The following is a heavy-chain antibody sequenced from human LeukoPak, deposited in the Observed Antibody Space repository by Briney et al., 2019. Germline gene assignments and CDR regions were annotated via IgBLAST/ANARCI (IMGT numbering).Heavy chain of an antibody. CDR3: ARARPLSEFDY. CDR1: GLTFSSYA. V-gene: IGHV3-30-3*01. J-gene: IGHJ4*02. Sequence: PGRSLRLSCAAPGLTFSSYAMRWDRQAPGKGLEWVAVISYDGSNKYYADSVKGRFTISRDNSKNTLYLQMNSLRAEDTAVYYCARARPLSEFDYWGQGTLVTVSS. D-gene: IGHD3-16*02. CDR2: ISYDGSNK.